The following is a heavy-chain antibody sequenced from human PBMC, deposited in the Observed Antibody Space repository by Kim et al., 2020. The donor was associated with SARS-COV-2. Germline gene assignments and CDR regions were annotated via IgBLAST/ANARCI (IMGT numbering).Heavy chain of an antibody. CDR1: GFTFSDSA. D-gene: IGHD6-13*01. Sequence: GGSLRLSCAASGFTFSDSAMYWVRQASGKGLEWVGRIRSKANSYATAYDVSVKGRFIISRDDSKNTAYLQMNSLKTEDTARYYCNRVPPYSNSWWDAFD. V-gene: IGHV3-73*01. CDR3: NRVPPYSNSWWDAFD. CDR2: IRSKANSYAT. J-gene: IGHJ3*02.